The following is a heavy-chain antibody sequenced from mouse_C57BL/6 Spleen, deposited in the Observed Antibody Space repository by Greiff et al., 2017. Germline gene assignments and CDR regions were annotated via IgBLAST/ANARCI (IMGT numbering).Heavy chain of an antibody. CDR1: GYTFTSYW. Sequence: QVQLQQSGAELVKPGASVKMSCKASGYTFTSYWITWVKQRPGQGLEWIGAIYPGSGSTNYNEKFKSKATLTVDTPSSTAYMQLSSLTSEESAVYDCARWGYYGSRYDFDYWGQGTTLTVSS. CDR3: ARWGYYGSRYDFDY. V-gene: IGHV1-55*01. D-gene: IGHD1-1*01. J-gene: IGHJ2*01. CDR2: IYPGSGST.